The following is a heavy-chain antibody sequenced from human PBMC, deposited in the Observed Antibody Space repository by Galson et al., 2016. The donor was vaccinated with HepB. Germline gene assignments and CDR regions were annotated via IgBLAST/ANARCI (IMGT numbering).Heavy chain of an antibody. V-gene: IGHV3-33*07. CDR2: IWYDGRNK. CDR3: ARVGREDYGGRTFGFDY. D-gene: IGHD4-23*01. J-gene: IGHJ4*02. Sequence: SLRLSCAASGFIFTQYGFYWVRQAPGKGLEWVSIIWYDGRNKYYADSVKGRFTISRDNAKNSLYLQMNSLRDEDTAVYYCARVGREDYGGRTFGFDYWGRGTLVTVSS. CDR1: GFIFTQYG.